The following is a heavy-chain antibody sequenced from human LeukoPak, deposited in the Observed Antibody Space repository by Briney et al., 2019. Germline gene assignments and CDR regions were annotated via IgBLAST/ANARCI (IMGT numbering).Heavy chain of an antibody. Sequence: KPSETLSLTCAVYGGSFSGYYWSWIRQPPGKGLEWIGEINHSGSTNYNPSLKSRVTISVDTSKNQFSLKLSSVTAADTAVYYCARAAGYCSSTSCYKGGNNWFDPWGQGTLVTVSS. J-gene: IGHJ5*02. V-gene: IGHV4-34*01. D-gene: IGHD2-2*03. CDR1: GGSFSGYY. CDR2: INHSGST. CDR3: ARAAGYCSSTSCYKGGNNWFDP.